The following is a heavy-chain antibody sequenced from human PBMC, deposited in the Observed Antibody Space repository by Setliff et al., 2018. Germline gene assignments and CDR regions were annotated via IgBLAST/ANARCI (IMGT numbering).Heavy chain of an antibody. CDR2: IYTSGST. CDR3: ARGGGYGSGESFNNAPFDY. V-gene: IGHV4-61*09. J-gene: IGHJ4*02. Sequence: PSETLSLTCTVSGGSISSGSYYWGWIRQPAGKGLEWIGHIYTSGSTNYNPSLKSRVTISVDTTKNQFSLKLSSVTAADPALYYCARGGGYGSGESFNNAPFDYWGQGMLVTVSS. CDR1: GGSISSGSYY. D-gene: IGHD3-10*01.